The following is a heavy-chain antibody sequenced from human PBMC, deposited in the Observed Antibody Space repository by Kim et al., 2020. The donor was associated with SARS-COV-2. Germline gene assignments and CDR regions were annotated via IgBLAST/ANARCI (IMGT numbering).Heavy chain of an antibody. J-gene: IGHJ4*02. CDR1: GASLTSSDFY. CDR2: LYYSGST. D-gene: IGHD5-12*01. V-gene: IGHV4-39*01. Sequence: SETLSLTCTVSGASLTSSDFYWGWVRQPPGKGLEWIGTLYYSGSTYYNPSLKSRLTISVDTSKNQFSLRLSSVTAADTAVYYCARIHGYNFNFAYWGQGTLVTVSS. CDR3: ARIHGYNFNFAY.